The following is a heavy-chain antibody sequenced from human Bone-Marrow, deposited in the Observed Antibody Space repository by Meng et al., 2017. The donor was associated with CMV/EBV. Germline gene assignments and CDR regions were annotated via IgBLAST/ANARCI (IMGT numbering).Heavy chain of an antibody. CDR2: IKQDGSEK. Sequence: GESLKISCAASGFSFSTYWMHWVRQAPGKGLEWVANIKQDGSEKYYVDSVKGRFTISRDNAKNSLYLQMNSLRAEDTAVYYCAREDSDIVVVPAAPTVTLYYYYGMDVWGQGTTVTVSS. D-gene: IGHD2-2*01. J-gene: IGHJ6*02. CDR3: AREDSDIVVVPAAPTVTLYYYYGMDV. CDR1: GFSFSTYW. V-gene: IGHV3-7*01.